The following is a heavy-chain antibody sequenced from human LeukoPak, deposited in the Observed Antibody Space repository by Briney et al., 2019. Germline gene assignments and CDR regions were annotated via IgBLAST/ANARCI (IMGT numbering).Heavy chain of an antibody. CDR1: GFTFSSYG. D-gene: IGHD4-23*01. Sequence: GGSLRLSCAASGFTFSSYGMHWVRQAPGKGLEWVAVISYDGSNKYYADSVKGRFTISRDNSKNTLYLQMNSLRAEDTAVYYCAKDSTVVTPRDFFDYWGQGTLVTVSS. J-gene: IGHJ4*02. CDR3: AKDSTVVTPRDFFDY. V-gene: IGHV3-30*18. CDR2: ISYDGSNK.